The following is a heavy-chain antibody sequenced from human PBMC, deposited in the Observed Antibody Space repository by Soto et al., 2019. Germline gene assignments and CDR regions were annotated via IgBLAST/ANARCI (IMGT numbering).Heavy chain of an antibody. Sequence: ASVKVSCKASGYTFSNYAFSWVRQAPGQGLEWVGWISAYNGNTISAQKLQGRVTMTTDTSTSTVYMELRSLRSDDTAVYYCARETSLYSGSYYNGPWYWGQGTLVTVSS. J-gene: IGHJ4*02. CDR1: GYTFSNYA. CDR3: ARETSLYSGSYYNGPWY. V-gene: IGHV1-18*01. D-gene: IGHD3-10*01. CDR2: ISAYNGNT.